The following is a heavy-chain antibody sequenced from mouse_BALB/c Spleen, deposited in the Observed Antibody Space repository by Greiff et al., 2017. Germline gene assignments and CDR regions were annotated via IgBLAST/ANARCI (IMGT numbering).Heavy chain of an antibody. J-gene: IGHJ4*01. Sequence: QVQLQQSGPGLVAPSQSLSITCTVSGFSLTSYDISWIRQPPGKGLEWLGVIWTGGGTNYNSAFMSRLSISKDNSKSQVFLKMNSLQTDDTAIYYCVRDRGRRGYYAMDYWGQGTSVTVSS. CDR3: VRDRGRRGYYAMDY. CDR1: GFSLTSYD. D-gene: IGHD3-1*01. CDR2: IWTGGGT. V-gene: IGHV2-9-2*01.